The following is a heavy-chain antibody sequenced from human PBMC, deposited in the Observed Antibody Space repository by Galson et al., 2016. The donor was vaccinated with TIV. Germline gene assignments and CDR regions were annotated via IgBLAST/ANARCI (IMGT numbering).Heavy chain of an antibody. CDR1: GFTFSDYW. CDR3: ASRYFDL. Sequence: SLRLSCAASGFTFSDYWMHWVRQTPGKGLEWVANIKQDGSEKYYVDSVKGRFTISRDNAKSSLFLQMNSLRAEDTAVHYCASRYFDLWGRGTLVTVSS. J-gene: IGHJ2*01. CDR2: IKQDGSEK. V-gene: IGHV3-7*01.